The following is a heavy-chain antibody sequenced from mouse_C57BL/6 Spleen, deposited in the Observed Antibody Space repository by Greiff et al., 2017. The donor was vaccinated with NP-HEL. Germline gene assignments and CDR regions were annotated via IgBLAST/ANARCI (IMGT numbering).Heavy chain of an antibody. D-gene: IGHD1-1*02. CDR2: IYPGDGDT. CDR1: GYAFSSYW. V-gene: IGHV1-80*01. CDR3: ARSDLGGPDY. Sequence: VQLQESGAELVKPGASVKISCKASGYAFSSYWMNWVKQRPGKALEWIGQIYPGDGDTNYNGKFKGKATLTADKSSSTAYMQLSSLTSEDSAVYFCARSDLGGPDYWGQGTTLTVSS. J-gene: IGHJ2*01.